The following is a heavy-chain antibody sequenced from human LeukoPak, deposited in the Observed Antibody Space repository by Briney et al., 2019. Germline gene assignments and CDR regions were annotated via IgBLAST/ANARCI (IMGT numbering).Heavy chain of an antibody. CDR3: AKDQSSTSCCCFDY. CDR1: GFTFSSYA. Sequence: PGRSLRLSCAASGFTFSSYAMHWVRQAPGKGLEWVAVISHDGSNKYYADSVKGRFTISRDNSKNTLYLQMNSLRAEDTAVYYCAKDQSSTSCCCFDYWGQGTLVTVSS. D-gene: IGHD2-2*01. J-gene: IGHJ4*02. CDR2: ISHDGSNK. V-gene: IGHV3-30-3*01.